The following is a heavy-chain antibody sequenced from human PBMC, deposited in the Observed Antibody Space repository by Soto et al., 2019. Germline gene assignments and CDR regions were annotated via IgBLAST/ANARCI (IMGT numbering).Heavy chain of an antibody. CDR2: ISSTSKNTI. CDR1: GFSFSSYS. Sequence: VQLVESGGGLVQPGGSLRLSCAASGFSFSSYSLTWVRQAPGKGLECVSYISSTSKNTIYYADSVKGRFTISRDNAQNSLYLQMNSLRDEDTAVYYCARGYASGIYYDWGQGTLVTVSS. CDR3: ARGYASGIYYD. V-gene: IGHV3-48*02. D-gene: IGHD3-10*01. J-gene: IGHJ4*02.